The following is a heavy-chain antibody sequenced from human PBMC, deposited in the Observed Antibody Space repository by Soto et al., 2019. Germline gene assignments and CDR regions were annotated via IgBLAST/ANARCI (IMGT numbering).Heavy chain of an antibody. V-gene: IGHV3-7*01. CDR2: IKQDGSEK. J-gene: IGHJ3*02. CDR3: VGGQGRSSGSKGEAFDI. CDR1: GFIFSTNW. Sequence: EVQLVESGGGLVQPGGSLRLSCEGSGFIFSTNWKSWVRQAPGKGLEWVANIKQDGSEKYYVDSVKGRFIISRDNAKNSLYLQMNRLRAEDTAVYYCVGGQGRSSGSKGEAFDIWGQGTMVTVSA. D-gene: IGHD1-26*01.